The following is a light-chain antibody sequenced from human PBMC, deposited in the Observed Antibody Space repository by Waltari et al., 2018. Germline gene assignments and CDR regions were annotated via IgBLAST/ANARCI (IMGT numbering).Light chain of an antibody. CDR1: QSVLYSSNNKNY. Sequence: DTVMTQTQDSLAVSLGERATINCTSSQSVLYSSNNKNYLAWYQQKPGQPPKLLIYWASTRESGVPDRFSGSGSGTDFTFTISSLQAEDVAVYYFQQYYISWTFGQGTKVEIK. J-gene: IGKJ1*01. V-gene: IGKV4-1*01. CDR3: QQYYISWT. CDR2: WAS.